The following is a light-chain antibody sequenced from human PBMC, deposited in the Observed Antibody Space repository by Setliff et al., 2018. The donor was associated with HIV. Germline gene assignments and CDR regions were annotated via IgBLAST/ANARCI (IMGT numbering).Light chain of an antibody. CDR3: QSYDNTTVL. V-gene: IGLV6-57*01. J-gene: IGLJ2*01. CDR2: EDN. CDR1: SGTIVSNY. Sequence: NFMLTQPHSLSESPGKTVTISCTRTSGTIVSNYVHWYQQRPGSSPITLIYEDNQRPSGVSDRFSGSVDSSSNSASLTISRLQTEDEANYYCQSYDNTTVLFGGGTKVTVL.